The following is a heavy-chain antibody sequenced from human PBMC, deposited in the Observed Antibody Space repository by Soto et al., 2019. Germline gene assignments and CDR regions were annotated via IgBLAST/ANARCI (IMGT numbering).Heavy chain of an antibody. J-gene: IGHJ4*02. CDR2: INAGNGNT. D-gene: IGHD3-3*01. V-gene: IGHV1-3*01. CDR1: GYTFTSYA. Sequence: QVQLVQSGAEVKKPGASVKVSCKASGYTFTSYAMHWVRQAPGQRLEWMGWINAGNGNTKYSQKFQGRVTMTRETSASTAYMALSSLRSEGTAVYYCSRTSGYYFYDYWGQGTLVTVSP. CDR3: SRTSGYYFYDY.